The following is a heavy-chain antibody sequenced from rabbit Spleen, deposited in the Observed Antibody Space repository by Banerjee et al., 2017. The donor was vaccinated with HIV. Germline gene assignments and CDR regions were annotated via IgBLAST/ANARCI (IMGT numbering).Heavy chain of an antibody. Sequence: QSLEESGGDLVKPGASLTLTCTASGFSFSSYYYMCWVRQAPGKGLEWIGCIYGGGGKTTYYANWAKGRFTITKSSSTTVTLQMTSLTAADTATYFCARAGYGGSSTLALWGQGTLVTVS. CDR3: ARAGYGGSSTLAL. CDR2: IYGGGGKTT. V-gene: IGHV1S40*01. D-gene: IGHD4-2*01. CDR1: GFSFSSYYY. J-gene: IGHJ4*01.